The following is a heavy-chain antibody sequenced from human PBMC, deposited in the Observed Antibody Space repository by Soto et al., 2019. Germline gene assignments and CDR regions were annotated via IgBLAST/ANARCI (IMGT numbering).Heavy chain of an antibody. CDR1: GYTFTNFG. J-gene: IGHJ4*02. CDR3: ARVGTQIDY. CDR2: ISAYNGNT. Sequence: QVQLVQSGAEVKKPGASVKVSCKASGYTFTNFGISWVRQAPGQGLEWMGWISAYNGNTNYAQNFQGRVTMTTDTSPSTAYMELRRLRSDDTAVYYCARVGTQIDYWGQGTLVTVAS. D-gene: IGHD7-27*01. V-gene: IGHV1-18*01.